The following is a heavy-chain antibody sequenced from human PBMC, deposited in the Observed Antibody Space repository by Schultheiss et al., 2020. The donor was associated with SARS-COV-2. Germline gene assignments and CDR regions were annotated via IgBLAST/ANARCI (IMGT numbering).Heavy chain of an antibody. CDR3: ARYGGYCSSTSCPWGYFQH. CDR2: INHSGST. CDR1: GGSISSYY. Sequence: SETLSLTCTVSGGSISSYYWSWIRQPAGKGLEWIGEINHSGSTNYNPSLKSRVTISVDTSKNQFSLKLSSVTAADTAVYYCARYGGYCSSTSCPWGYFQHWGQGTLVTVSS. V-gene: IGHV4-34*01. J-gene: IGHJ1*01. D-gene: IGHD2-2*01.